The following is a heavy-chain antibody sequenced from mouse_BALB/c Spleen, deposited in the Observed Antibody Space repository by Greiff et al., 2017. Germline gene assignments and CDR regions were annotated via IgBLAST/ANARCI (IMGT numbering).Heavy chain of an antibody. Sequence: VQLQQSGAELVKPGASVKLSCKASGYTFTSYYMYWVKQRPGQGLEWIGEINPSNGGTNFNEKFKSKATLTVDKSSSTAYMQLSSLTSEDSAVYYCTREGYRYDEAWFAYWGQGTLVTVSA. D-gene: IGHD2-14*01. CDR2: INPSNGGT. CDR3: TREGYRYDEAWFAY. J-gene: IGHJ3*01. V-gene: IGHV1S81*02. CDR1: GYTFTSYY.